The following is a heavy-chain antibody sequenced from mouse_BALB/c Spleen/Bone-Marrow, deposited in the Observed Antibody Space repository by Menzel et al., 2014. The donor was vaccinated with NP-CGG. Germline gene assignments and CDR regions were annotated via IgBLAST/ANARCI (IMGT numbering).Heavy chain of an antibody. CDR1: GFNIKDTY. D-gene: IGHD2-10*02. CDR3: TRGYGNYALYYYAMDY. J-gene: IGHJ4*01. CDR2: IGPANGNT. V-gene: IGHV14-3*02. Sequence: EVKLVESGAELVKPGASVKLSCTASGFNIKDTYMHWVKQRPEQGLEWIGRIGPANGNTKYDPKFQGKATITADTSSNTAYLQLSSLTSEDTAVYYCTRGYGNYALYYYAMDYWGQGTSVTVSS.